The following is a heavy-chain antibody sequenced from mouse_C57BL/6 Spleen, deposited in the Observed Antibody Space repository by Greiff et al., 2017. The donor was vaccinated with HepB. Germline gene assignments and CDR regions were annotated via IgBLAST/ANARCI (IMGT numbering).Heavy chain of an antibody. CDR1: GYTFTSYW. D-gene: IGHD2-3*01. CDR2: IYPGNSDT. V-gene: IGHV1-5*01. CDR3: TRSGDGYYVVTMGYFDY. J-gene: IGHJ2*01. Sequence: VQLQQSGTVLARPGASVKMSCKTSGYTFTSYWMHWVKQRPGQVLEWIGAIYPGNSDTSYNQKFKGKAKLTAVTSASTAYMELSSLTNEDSAVYYCTRSGDGYYVVTMGYFDYWGQGTTLTVSS.